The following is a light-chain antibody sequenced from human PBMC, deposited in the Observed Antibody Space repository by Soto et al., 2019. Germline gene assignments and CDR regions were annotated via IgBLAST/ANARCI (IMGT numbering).Light chain of an antibody. CDR2: DAS. J-gene: IGKJ1*01. CDR3: QQRSNWPWT. Sequence: EIVLTQSPGTLSLSLGERATLSCRASQSVISYLAWYQQKPGQAPRLLIYDASNRATGISARFSGSGSGTDFTLTISSLEPEDSALYYCQQRSNWPWTFGQGTKVDIK. V-gene: IGKV3-11*01. CDR1: QSVISY.